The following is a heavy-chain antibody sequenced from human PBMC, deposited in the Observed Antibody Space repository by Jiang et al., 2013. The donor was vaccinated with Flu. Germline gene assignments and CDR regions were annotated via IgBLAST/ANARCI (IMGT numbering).Heavy chain of an antibody. J-gene: IGHJ4*02. V-gene: IGHV3-30*18. CDR3: AKDXPPWIQLWQGYFDY. Sequence: QVQLVESGGGVVQPGRSLRLSCAASGFTFSSYGMHWVRQAPGKGLEWVAVISYDGSNKYYADSVKGRFTISRDNSKNTLYLQMNSLRAEDTAVYYCAKDXPPWIQLWQGYFDYWGQGTLVTVSS. CDR1: GFTFSSYG. D-gene: IGHD5-18*01. CDR2: ISYDGSNK.